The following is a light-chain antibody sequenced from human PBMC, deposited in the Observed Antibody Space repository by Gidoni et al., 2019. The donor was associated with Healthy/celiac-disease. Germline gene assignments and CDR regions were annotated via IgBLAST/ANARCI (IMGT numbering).Light chain of an antibody. J-gene: IGKJ1*01. CDR3: QQYNSYSPWT. CDR2: KAS. Sequence: DLQMTQSPSTLSASVGDRVTITCRASQSISSWLAWDQQKPGKAPKLLIYKASSLESGVPSRFSGSGSETEFTLTISSLQPDDFATYYCQQYNSYSPWTFGQGTKVEIK. V-gene: IGKV1-5*03. CDR1: QSISSW.